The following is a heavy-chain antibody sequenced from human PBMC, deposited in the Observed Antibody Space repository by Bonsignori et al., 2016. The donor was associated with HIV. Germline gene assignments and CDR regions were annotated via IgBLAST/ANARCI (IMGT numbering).Heavy chain of an antibody. CDR1: GFTFSRSA. CDR3: ASRGYTSGSIFDY. CDR2: ISYDGVNT. V-gene: IGHV3-30*03. D-gene: IGHD5-18*01. J-gene: IGHJ4*02. Sequence: GGSLRLSCAASGFTFSRSAMHWVRQAPGKGLEWVAVISYDGVNTYYADSVRGRLTISRDNSKNTLYLQLNSLRVEDTAVYYCASRGYTSGSIFDYWGQGTVVTVSS.